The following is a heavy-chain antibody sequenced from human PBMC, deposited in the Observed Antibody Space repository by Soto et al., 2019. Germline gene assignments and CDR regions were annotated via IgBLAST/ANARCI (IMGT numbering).Heavy chain of an antibody. D-gene: IGHD3-3*01. V-gene: IGHV4-61*01. CDR2: NYYSGST. CDR3: ARSIFGVVIHGSNWFDR. J-gene: IGHJ5*02. CDR1: GGSVSSGSYY. Sequence: PSETRSLTCTVSGGSVSSGSYYWSWIRQPPGKGLEWIGYNYYSGSTNHNPSLKSRVTISVDTSKNQFSLKLSSVTAADTAVYYCARSIFGVVIHGSNWFDRWGEGNLVTVSP.